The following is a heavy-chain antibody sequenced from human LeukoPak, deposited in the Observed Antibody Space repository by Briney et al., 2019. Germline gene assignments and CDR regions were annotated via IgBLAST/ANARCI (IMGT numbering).Heavy chain of an antibody. V-gene: IGHV3-30-3*01. CDR2: ISYDGSNK. D-gene: IGHD3-3*01. J-gene: IGHJ6*03. CDR3: AREGADFWSGYPVYYYYMDV. Sequence: AGGSLRLSCAASGFTVSSNYMSWVRQAPGKGLEWVAVISYDGSNKYYADSVKGRFTISRDKSKNTLYLQMNSLRAEDTAVYYCAREGADFWSGYPVYYYYMDVWGKGTTVTVSS. CDR1: GFTVSSNY.